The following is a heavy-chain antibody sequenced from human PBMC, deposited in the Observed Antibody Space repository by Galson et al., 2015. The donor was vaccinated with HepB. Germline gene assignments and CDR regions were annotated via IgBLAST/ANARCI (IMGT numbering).Heavy chain of an antibody. D-gene: IGHD6-13*01. V-gene: IGHV3-53*01. Sequence: SLRLSCAASGFTVSSYYMSWVRQAPGKGLEWVSGIYIGGTTNYADSVKGRFTISRDNSKNTLYLQMNNLRAEDTAEDYCARDLPAQQPIDNWVQGTLVTVPP. CDR1: GFTVSSYY. J-gene: IGHJ4*02. CDR2: IYIGGTT. CDR3: ARDLPAQQPIDN.